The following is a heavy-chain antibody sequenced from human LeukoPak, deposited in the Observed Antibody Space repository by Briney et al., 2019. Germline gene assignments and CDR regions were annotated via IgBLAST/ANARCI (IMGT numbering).Heavy chain of an antibody. V-gene: IGHV3-23*01. J-gene: IGHJ4*02. CDR3: AKDPDIAVAGTFDY. D-gene: IGHD6-19*01. CDR2: ISGSGGST. Sequence: GSLRLSCAASGFTFDDYAMHWVRQAPGKGLEWVSAISGSGGSTYYADSVKGRFTISRDNSKNTLYLQMNSLRAEDTAVYYCAKDPDIAVAGTFDYWGQGTLVTVSS. CDR1: GFTFDDYA.